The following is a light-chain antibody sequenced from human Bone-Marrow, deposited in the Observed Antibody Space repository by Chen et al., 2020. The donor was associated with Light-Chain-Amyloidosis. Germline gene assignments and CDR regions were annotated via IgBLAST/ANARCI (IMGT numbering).Light chain of an antibody. CDR3: QAYDSSLSGSVV. V-gene: IGLV1-40*01. CDR2: GNN. CDR1: GSNIGAGSD. J-gene: IGLJ2*01. Sequence: QSVRPQPPSATGAPGQGATLSCTGDGSNIGAGSDAHWYQQLPGTAPKLLIYGNNNRPSGVPDRFSGSRSGTSASLAIAGLQAEDEADYYCQAYDSSLSGSVVFGGGTKVTVL.